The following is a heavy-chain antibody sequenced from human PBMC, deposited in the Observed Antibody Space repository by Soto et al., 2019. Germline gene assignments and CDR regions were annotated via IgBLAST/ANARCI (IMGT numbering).Heavy chain of an antibody. CDR3: ARDGGRHSGGIDY. Sequence: QVQLVQAGAEVKKPGSSVKVSCKASGGPFSSYSINWVRQAPGQGLEWMGAIIPIFGTANYAQKFQVRVTITEDASTSTAYMALSSLRSEDTAVYYCARDGGRHSGGIDYWGQGTLVTVSS. D-gene: IGHD3-16*01. J-gene: IGHJ4*02. V-gene: IGHV1-69*01. CDR1: GGPFSSYS. CDR2: IIPIFGTA.